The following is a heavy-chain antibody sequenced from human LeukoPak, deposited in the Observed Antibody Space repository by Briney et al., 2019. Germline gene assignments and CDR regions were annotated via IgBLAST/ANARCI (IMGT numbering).Heavy chain of an antibody. D-gene: IGHD2-15*01. V-gene: IGHV3-7*01. CDR3: ARGVPSGVDYFDY. CDR2: IKQDGSGK. Sequence: GGSLRLSCAASGFTFSSYWMSWVRQAPGKGLEWVANIKQDGSGKYYVDSLKGRFTISRDNAKNSLYLQMNSLRAEDTAVYYCARGVPSGVDYFDYWGQGTLVTVSS. CDR1: GFTFSSYW. J-gene: IGHJ4*02.